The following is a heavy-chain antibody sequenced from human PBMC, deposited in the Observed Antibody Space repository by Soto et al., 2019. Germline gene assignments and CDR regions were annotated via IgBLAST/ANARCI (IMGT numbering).Heavy chain of an antibody. V-gene: IGHV1-58*01. CDR1: GFTFTSSA. D-gene: IGHD6-13*01. CDR2: IVVGSGNT. CDR3: AASGKAGYSSSWKGKYYYGMDV. J-gene: IGHJ6*02. Sequence: SVKVSCKASGFTFTSSAVQWVRQARGQRLEWIGWIVVGSGNTNYAQKFQERVTITRDMSTSTAYMELSSLRSEDTAVYYCAASGKAGYSSSWKGKYYYGMDVWGQGTTVTVSS.